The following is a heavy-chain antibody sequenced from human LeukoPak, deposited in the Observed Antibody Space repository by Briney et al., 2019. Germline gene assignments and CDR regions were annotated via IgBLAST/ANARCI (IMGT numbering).Heavy chain of an antibody. CDR2: IYPGDSDT. V-gene: IGHV5-51*01. J-gene: IGHJ4*02. CDR1: GYSFTSYW. CDR3: ASRTPYSGSLY. D-gene: IGHD1-26*01. Sequence: GESLKISCKGSGYSFTSYWIGWVRQMPRIGLEWMGIIYPGDSDTRYSPSFQGQVTISADKSISTAYLQWSSLKASDTAMYYCASRTPYSGSLYWGQGTLVTVSS.